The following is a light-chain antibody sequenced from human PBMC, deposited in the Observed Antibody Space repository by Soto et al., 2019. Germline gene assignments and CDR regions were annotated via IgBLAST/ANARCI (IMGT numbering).Light chain of an antibody. CDR3: QRYGSSWT. V-gene: IGKV3-20*01. Sequence: EIVLTQSPGTLSLSPGERATLSCRASQSVSSSYLDWYQQKPGQAPRLLIYGASSKATGIPDRFSGSGSGTDFTLTISRLEHEDCAVYYCQRYGSSWTFGQGTKVEIK. CDR1: QSVSSSY. CDR2: GAS. J-gene: IGKJ1*01.